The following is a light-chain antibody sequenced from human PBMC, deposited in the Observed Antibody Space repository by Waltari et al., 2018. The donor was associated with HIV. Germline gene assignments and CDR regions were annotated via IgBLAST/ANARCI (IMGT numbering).Light chain of an antibody. CDR3: GTWDADLDGPV. V-gene: IGLV1-44*01. CDR2: NTD. Sequence: QSVLTHPPSASGTPGQTISISCSASRPHVRRNNVYWYQHVPPTAPKLIIYNTDQRPSGVPARFSASKTGTSASLAISGLQPGDEGLYYCGTWDADLDGPVFGGGTKVTVL. CDR1: RPHVRRNN. J-gene: IGLJ3*02.